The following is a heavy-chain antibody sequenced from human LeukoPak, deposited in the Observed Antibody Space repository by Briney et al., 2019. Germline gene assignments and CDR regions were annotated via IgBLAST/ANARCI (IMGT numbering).Heavy chain of an antibody. Sequence: PGGSLRLSCAASGFTFSSYWMSWVRQAPGKGLEWVANIKQDGSEKYYVDSVKGRFTISRDNAKNSLYLQMNSLRAEDTAVYYCARDLFAAGILYGSGTKNDYWGQGTLVTVSS. CDR3: ARDLFAAGILYGSGTKNDY. CDR1: GFTFSSYW. V-gene: IGHV3-7*01. CDR2: IKQDGSEK. D-gene: IGHD3-10*01. J-gene: IGHJ4*02.